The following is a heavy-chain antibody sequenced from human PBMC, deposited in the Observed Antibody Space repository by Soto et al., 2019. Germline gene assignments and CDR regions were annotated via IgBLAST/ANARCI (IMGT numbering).Heavy chain of an antibody. CDR2: MNVDTRGT. V-gene: IGHV1-2*06. D-gene: IGHD5-18*01. Sequence: QVQLVQSGAEVKKPGASVRVSCEASGYRFTTHYIHWVRQAPGQGLEWMGRMNVDTRGTTYAHKFQGRVTMTRDTSIRTAYLEVSSVKSDDTAMYYCARDGNFALRGYSFGFDFWGQGTLVTVSS. CDR1: GYRFTTHY. CDR3: ARDGNFALRGYSFGFDF. J-gene: IGHJ4*02.